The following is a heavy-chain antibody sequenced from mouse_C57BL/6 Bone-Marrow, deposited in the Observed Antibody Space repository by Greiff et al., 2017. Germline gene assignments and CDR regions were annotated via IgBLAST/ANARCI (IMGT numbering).Heavy chain of an antibody. CDR1: GFNIKDDY. D-gene: IGHD1-1*01. Sequence: EVMLVESGAELVRPGASVKLSCTASGFNIKDDYMHWVKQRPEQGLEWIGWIDPENGDTEYASKFQGKATITADTSSNTAYLQLSSLTSEDTAVYYCTRVAPHAMDYWGQGTSVTVSS. CDR2: IDPENGDT. J-gene: IGHJ4*01. V-gene: IGHV14-4*01. CDR3: TRVAPHAMDY.